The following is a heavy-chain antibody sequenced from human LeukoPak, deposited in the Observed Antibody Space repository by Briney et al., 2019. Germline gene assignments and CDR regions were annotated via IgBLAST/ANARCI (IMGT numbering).Heavy chain of an antibody. CDR1: GYTFTLYY. Sequence: GASVKVSCKASGYTFTLYYMHWVRQAPGQGLEWMGWINPNSGGTNYAQKFQGRVTMTRDTSISTAYMELSRLRSDDTAVYYCARGEILGYYYDSSGYSFDYWGQGTLVTVSS. J-gene: IGHJ4*02. V-gene: IGHV1-2*02. D-gene: IGHD3-22*01. CDR3: ARGEILGYYYDSSGYSFDY. CDR2: INPNSGGT.